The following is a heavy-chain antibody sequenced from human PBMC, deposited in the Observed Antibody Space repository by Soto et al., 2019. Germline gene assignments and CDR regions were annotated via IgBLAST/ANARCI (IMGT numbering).Heavy chain of an antibody. Sequence: QVHLVQSGAEVKKPRASVKVSCKASGYTFTSYAITWVRQAPGQGLEWMGWISAHNGNTDYAQKLQGRVIVTRDTSTSTTYIELRSLISDDTAVYYCARGRYGDYWGQGALVTVSS. J-gene: IGHJ4*02. CDR1: GYTFTSYA. CDR3: ARGRYGDY. D-gene: IGHD1-1*01. V-gene: IGHV1-18*01. CDR2: ISAHNGNT.